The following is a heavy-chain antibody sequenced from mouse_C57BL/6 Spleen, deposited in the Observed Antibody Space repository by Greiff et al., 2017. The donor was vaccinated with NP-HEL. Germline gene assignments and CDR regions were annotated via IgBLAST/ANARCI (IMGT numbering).Heavy chain of an antibody. CDR2: IYPGDGDT. CDR1: GYAFSSSW. V-gene: IGHV1-82*01. CDR3: ASPHYYGSSYGYWYFDV. Sequence: VQLQQSGPELVKPGASVKISCKASGYAFSSSWMNWVKQRPGKGLEWIGRIYPGDGDTNYNGKFKGKATLTADKSSSTAYMQLSSLTSEDSAVYFCASPHYYGSSYGYWYFDVWGTGTTVTVSS. D-gene: IGHD1-1*01. J-gene: IGHJ1*03.